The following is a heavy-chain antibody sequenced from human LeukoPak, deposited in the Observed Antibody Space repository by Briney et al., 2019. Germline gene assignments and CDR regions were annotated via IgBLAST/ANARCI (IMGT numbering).Heavy chain of an antibody. CDR1: RFTFSRYH. V-gene: IGHV3-30*18. CDR3: AKVFYGGNSAGNDY. D-gene: IGHD4-23*01. Sequence: PGTTSRLAWEECRFTFSRYHMQWVRQAPGKGLEWVAVISYDGSNKYYADSVKGRFTISRDNSKNTLYLQMNSLRAEDTAVYYCAKVFYGGNSAGNDYWGQGTLVTVSS. CDR2: ISYDGSNK. J-gene: IGHJ4*02.